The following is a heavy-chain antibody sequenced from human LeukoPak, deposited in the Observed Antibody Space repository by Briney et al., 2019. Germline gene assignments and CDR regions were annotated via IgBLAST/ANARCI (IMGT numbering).Heavy chain of an antibody. CDR2: IYYSGST. D-gene: IGHD5-18*01. V-gene: IGHV4-39*07. CDR3: ARGLGMAGYSYGQGLDY. Sequence: PSETLSLTCTVSGGSISSSSYYWGWIRQPPGKGLEWIGSIYYSGSTYYNPSLKSRVTISVDRSKNQFSLKLSSVTAADTAVYYCARGLGMAGYSYGQGLDYWGQGTLVTVSS. J-gene: IGHJ4*02. CDR1: GGSISSSSYY.